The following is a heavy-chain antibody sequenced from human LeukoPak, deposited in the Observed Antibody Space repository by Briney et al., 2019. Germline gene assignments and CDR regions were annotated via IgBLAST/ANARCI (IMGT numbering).Heavy chain of an antibody. CDR3: ARDGALYYDFWSGYYTIDY. V-gene: IGHV3-33*01. D-gene: IGHD3-3*01. CDR2: IWYDGSNK. J-gene: IGHJ4*02. CDR1: GFTFSSYG. Sequence: PGGSLRLSCAASGFTFSSYGMHWVRQAPGKGLEWVAVIWYDGSNKYYADSVKGRFTISRDNPKNTLYLQMNSLRAEDTAVYYCARDGALYYDFWSGYYTIDYWGQGTLVTVSS.